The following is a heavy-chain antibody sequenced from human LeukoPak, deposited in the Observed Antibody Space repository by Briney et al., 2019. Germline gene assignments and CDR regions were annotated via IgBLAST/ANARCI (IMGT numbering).Heavy chain of an antibody. Sequence: SETLSLTCTGSGGSISSYYWGWIRQPPGKGLEWIGSIYYSGSTYYNPSLKSRVTISVDTSKNQFSLKLSSVTAADTAVYYCARDLFRVREPTDYWGQGTLVTVSS. V-gene: IGHV4-39*07. D-gene: IGHD1-26*01. CDR1: GGSISSYY. CDR3: ARDLFRVREPTDY. CDR2: IYYSGST. J-gene: IGHJ4*02.